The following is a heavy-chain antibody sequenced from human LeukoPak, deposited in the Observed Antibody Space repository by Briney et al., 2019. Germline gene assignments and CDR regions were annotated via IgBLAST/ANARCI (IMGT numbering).Heavy chain of an antibody. CDR2: VWHDGSNR. CDR1: GFTFSSYA. J-gene: IGHJ4*02. D-gene: IGHD3-10*01. V-gene: IGHV3-33*01. Sequence: PGTSLRLSCTAPGFTFSSYAIHWIRQAPGKGLEWVALVWHDGSNRYYSEAVKGRFTISRDNSKNTVYLQINSLRAEDTAVNYCARELFGSGSCPDYWGQGTRVTVSS. CDR3: ARELFGSGSCPDY.